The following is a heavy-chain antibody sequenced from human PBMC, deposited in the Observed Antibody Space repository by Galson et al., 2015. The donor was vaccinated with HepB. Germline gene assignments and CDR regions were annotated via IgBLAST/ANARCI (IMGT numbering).Heavy chain of an antibody. CDR3: ARGQYYDFWSADRFYGMDV. J-gene: IGHJ6*02. D-gene: IGHD3-3*01. V-gene: IGHV3-33*07. Sequence: SLSLSRLDSGFSFITQGMSLVGLAPPTGLEGVAVIWYDGCNRYYADSVKGRFTISSDNSKNALYLHMNSLRAEDTAVCYGARGQYYDFWSADRFYGMDVWGQGTTVTVSS. CDR1: GFSFITQG. CDR2: IWYDGCNR.